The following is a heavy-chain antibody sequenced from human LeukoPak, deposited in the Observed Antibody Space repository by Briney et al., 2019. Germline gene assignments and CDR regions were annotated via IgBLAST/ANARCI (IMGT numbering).Heavy chain of an antibody. CDR1: GGSLSSYY. V-gene: IGHV4-4*07. CDR3: ATTYGSGSYYRYPLYFDY. D-gene: IGHD3-10*01. Sequence: PSETLSLTCTVSGGSLSSYYWSWIRQPAGKGLEWIGRIYTSGSTNYNPSLKSRVTMPVDTSKNQFSLKLSSVTAADTAVYYCATTYGSGSYYRYPLYFDYWGQGTLVTVSS. CDR2: IYTSGST. J-gene: IGHJ4*02.